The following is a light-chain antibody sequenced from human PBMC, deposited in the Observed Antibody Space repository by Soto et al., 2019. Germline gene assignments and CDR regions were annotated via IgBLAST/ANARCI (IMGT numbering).Light chain of an antibody. CDR3: CSYAGISAVMV. CDR1: SRDVGSYNL. J-gene: IGLJ2*01. V-gene: IGLV2-23*01. CDR2: EGS. Sequence: QYALTQPASVSGSPGQSITIYCTGTSRDVGSYNLVFWYQQHPGKAPKLIIYEGSKRPSGVSDRFSGYKSDNTASLTISGLQAEDEADYYCCSYAGISAVMVFGGGTKLTVL.